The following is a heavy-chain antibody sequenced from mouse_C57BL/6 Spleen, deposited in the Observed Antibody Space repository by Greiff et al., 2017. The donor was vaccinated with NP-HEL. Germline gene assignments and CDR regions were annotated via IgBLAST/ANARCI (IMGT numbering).Heavy chain of an antibody. V-gene: IGHV1-54*01. CDR2: INPGSGGT. J-gene: IGHJ4*01. CDR1: GYAFTNYL. Sequence: QVQLQQSGAELVRPGTSVKVSCKASGYAFTNYLIEWVKQRPGQGLEWIGVINPGSGGTNYNEKFKGKATLTADKSASTAYMQLSSLTSEDSAVYFCARGGMIYYGYWDYWGQGTSVTVSS. D-gene: IGHD2-2*01. CDR3: ARGGMIYYGYWDY.